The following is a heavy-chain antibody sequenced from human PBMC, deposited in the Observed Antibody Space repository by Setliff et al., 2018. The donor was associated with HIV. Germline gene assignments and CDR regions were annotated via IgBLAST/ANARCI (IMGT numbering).Heavy chain of an antibody. Sequence: GGSLRLSCAASVFTFNNYGMSWVRQAPGKGLEWVAFIRYDGSQKYYVDSVKGRFTISRDNSKNTLYLQMTSLRVEDTAVYYCAKDVCSGAYCYAYYYYGMDVWGQGTMVTVSS. CDR1: VFTFNNYG. J-gene: IGHJ6*02. V-gene: IGHV3-30*02. CDR2: IRYDGSQK. D-gene: IGHD2-15*01. CDR3: AKDVCSGAYCYAYYYYGMDV.